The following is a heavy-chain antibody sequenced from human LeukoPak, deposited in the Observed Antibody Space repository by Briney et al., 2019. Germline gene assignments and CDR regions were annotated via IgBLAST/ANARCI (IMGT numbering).Heavy chain of an antibody. D-gene: IGHD3-16*01. V-gene: IGHV3-11*01. CDR2: IGTGGTPI. CDR1: RFTFRDYY. CDR3: ARIYGGY. Sequence: GGSLRLSCAASRFTFRDYYMSWLRQAPGKGLEWVSYIGTGGTPIDYADSVKGRFTISRDDAKSSLYLQMNNVRAEDTAFYYCARIYGGYWGQGALVSVS. J-gene: IGHJ4*02.